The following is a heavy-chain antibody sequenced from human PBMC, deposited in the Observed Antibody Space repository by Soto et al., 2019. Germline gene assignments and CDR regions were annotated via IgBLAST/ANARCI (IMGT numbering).Heavy chain of an antibody. CDR2: ISSNGGST. V-gene: IGHV3-64*01. J-gene: IGHJ3*02. Sequence: GGSLRLSCAASGFTFSSYAMHWVRQAPGKGLEYVSAISSNGGSTYYANSVKGRFTISRDNSKNTLYLQMGSLRAEDMAVYYCAREDSDYKAFDIWGQGTMVTVSS. CDR1: GFTFSSYA. CDR3: AREDSDYKAFDI. D-gene: IGHD4-4*01.